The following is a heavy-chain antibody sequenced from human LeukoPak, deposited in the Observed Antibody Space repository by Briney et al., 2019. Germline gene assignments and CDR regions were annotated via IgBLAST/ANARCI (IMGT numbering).Heavy chain of an antibody. CDR1: GFTFSSYE. J-gene: IGHJ4*02. CDR2: ISSSGSTI. D-gene: IGHD1-14*01. CDR3: GKDHVRLNLPCDY. Sequence: PGGSLRLSCAASGFTFSSYEMNWVRQAPGKGLEWVSYISSSGSTIYYADSVKGRFTISRDNSKNTLYLQMTSLRAEDTAVYYCGKDHVRLNLPCDYWGQGTLVTVSS. V-gene: IGHV3-48*03.